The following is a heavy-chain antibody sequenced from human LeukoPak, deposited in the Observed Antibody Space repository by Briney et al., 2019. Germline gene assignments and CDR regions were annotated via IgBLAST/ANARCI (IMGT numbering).Heavy chain of an antibody. J-gene: IGHJ3*02. V-gene: IGHV1-69*04. Sequence: SVKVSCKASGGTFSSYAISWVRQAPGQGLEWMGRIIPILSIANYAQKFQGRVTITADKSTSTAYMELSSLRSEDTAVYYCARSAIYYDSSGYYPGAFDIWGQGTMVTVSS. D-gene: IGHD3-22*01. CDR3: ARSAIYYDSSGYYPGAFDI. CDR2: IIPILSIA. CDR1: GGTFSSYA.